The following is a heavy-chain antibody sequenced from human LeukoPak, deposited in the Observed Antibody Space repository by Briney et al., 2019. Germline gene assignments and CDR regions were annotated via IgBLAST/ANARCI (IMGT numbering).Heavy chain of an antibody. CDR2: ISSSSSYT. J-gene: IGHJ4*02. D-gene: IGHD4-17*01. CDR1: GFTFSDCY. Sequence: GGSLRLSCAASGFTFSDCYMSWIRQAPGKGLEWVSYISSSSSYTNYADSVKGRFTISRDNAKNSLYLQMNSLRAEDTAVYYCARVPRDYYGDPYYFDYWGQGTLVTVSS. V-gene: IGHV3-11*06. CDR3: ARVPRDYYGDPYYFDY.